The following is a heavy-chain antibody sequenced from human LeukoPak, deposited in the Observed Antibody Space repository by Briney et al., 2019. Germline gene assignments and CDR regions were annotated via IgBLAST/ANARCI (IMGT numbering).Heavy chain of an antibody. Sequence: GRSLRLSCAASGFTFSSYAMSWVRQAPGKGLEWVSAISGSGGSTYYADSVKGRFTISRDNSKNTLYLQMNSLRAEDTAVYYCAKSGSGWYYFDYWGQGTLVTVSS. CDR2: ISGSGGST. J-gene: IGHJ4*02. CDR1: GFTFSSYA. V-gene: IGHV3-23*01. D-gene: IGHD6-19*01. CDR3: AKSGSGWYYFDY.